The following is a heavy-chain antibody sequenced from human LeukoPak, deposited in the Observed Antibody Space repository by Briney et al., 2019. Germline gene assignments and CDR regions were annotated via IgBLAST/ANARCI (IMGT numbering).Heavy chain of an antibody. Sequence: GGSLRLSCAASGFTFSSYGIHWVRQAPGKGLEWVAIIWYDGTNKYYADSVKGRFTFSRDNSKNPVYLQMNSLRAEDTAVYHCARDGGDGRGLYLTHTAFDIWGQGTMVTVSS. CDR1: GFTFSSYG. CDR2: IWYDGTNK. CDR3: ARDGGDGRGLYLTHTAFDI. J-gene: IGHJ3*02. V-gene: IGHV3-33*01. D-gene: IGHD2-21*02.